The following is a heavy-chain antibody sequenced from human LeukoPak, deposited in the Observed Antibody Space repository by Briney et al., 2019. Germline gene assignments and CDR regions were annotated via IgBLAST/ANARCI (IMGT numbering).Heavy chain of an antibody. CDR2: INHSGST. CDR3: ARGAGYSSGWRVFDY. V-gene: IGHV4-34*01. Sequence: SETLSLTCAVYGGSFSGYYRSWIRQPPGKGLEWIGEINHSGSTNYNPSLKSRVTISVDTSKNQFSLKLSSVTAADTAVYYCARGAGYSSGWRVFDYWGQGTLVTVSS. J-gene: IGHJ4*02. CDR1: GGSFSGYY. D-gene: IGHD6-19*01.